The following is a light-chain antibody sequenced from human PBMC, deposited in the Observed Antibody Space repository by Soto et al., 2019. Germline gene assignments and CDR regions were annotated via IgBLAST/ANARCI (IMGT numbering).Light chain of an antibody. J-gene: IGKJ4*01. CDR2: DAS. CDR3: QQRSIWPLT. Sequence: EVLLTQSPATLSVSPGESVTLSCRASQSINTFLAWYQQKPGQAPRPLIYDASSRAAGVPARFSGRGSGTDFTLTINSLEPEDFAVYHCQQRSIWPLTFGGGTRVE. V-gene: IGKV3-11*01. CDR1: QSINTF.